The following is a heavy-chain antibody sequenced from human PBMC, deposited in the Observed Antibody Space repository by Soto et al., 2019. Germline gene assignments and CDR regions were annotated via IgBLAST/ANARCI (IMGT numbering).Heavy chain of an antibody. CDR3: ARDVPMVRGVIHRTIGYNWFDP. Sequence: SETLSLTCTVSGGSISSGGYYWSWIRQHPGKGLEWIGYIYYSGSTYYNPSLKSRVTISVDTSKNQFSLKLSSVTAADTAVYYCARDVPMVRGVIHRTIGYNWFDPWGQGTLVTVSS. D-gene: IGHD3-10*01. V-gene: IGHV4-31*03. CDR1: GGSISSGGYY. J-gene: IGHJ5*02. CDR2: IYYSGST.